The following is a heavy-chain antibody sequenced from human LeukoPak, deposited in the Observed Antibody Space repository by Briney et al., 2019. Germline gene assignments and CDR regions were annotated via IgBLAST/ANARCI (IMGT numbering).Heavy chain of an antibody. CDR1: GFTFGSYE. J-gene: IGHJ4*02. D-gene: IGHD1-26*01. V-gene: IGHV3-48*03. CDR2: ISSIGSTI. Sequence: GGSLRLSCAASGFTFGSYEMNWVRQAPGNGLEWVSYISSIGSTIYYADSVKGRFTISRDNAKNSLYLQMNSLRAEDTAVYYCAKTSGSYSYFDYWGQGTLVTVSS. CDR3: AKTSGSYSYFDY.